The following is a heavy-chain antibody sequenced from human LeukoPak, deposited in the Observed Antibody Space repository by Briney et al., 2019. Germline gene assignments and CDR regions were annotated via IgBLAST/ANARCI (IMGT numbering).Heavy chain of an antibody. V-gene: IGHV5-51*01. J-gene: IGHJ3*02. CDR2: IYPGDSET. Sequence: GQSLKISCQGSGYSFISNWIGWVRQIPGKGLEWMGIIYPGDSETRYSPSFQRLVTISADKSIRTAYLQWSSLRASDTAVYYCAKFHYYYGSGMLDAFDIWGQGTMVTVSS. CDR3: AKFHYYYGSGMLDAFDI. D-gene: IGHD3-10*01. CDR1: GYSFISNW.